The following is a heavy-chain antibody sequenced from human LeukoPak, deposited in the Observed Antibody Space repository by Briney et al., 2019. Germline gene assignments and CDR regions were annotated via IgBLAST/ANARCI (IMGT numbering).Heavy chain of an antibody. D-gene: IGHD2-2*02. J-gene: IGHJ4*02. CDR3: ASTDGYCSSTSCYTLGY. V-gene: IGHV1-2*02. CDR1: GYTFTGYY. CDR2: INPNSGGT. Sequence: ASVKVSCKASGYTFTGYYMHWVRQAPGQGLEWMGWINPNSGGTNYAQKFQGRVTMTRDTSISTAYMELSRLRSDDTAVYYCASTDGYCSSTSCYTLGYWGQGTLVTVSS.